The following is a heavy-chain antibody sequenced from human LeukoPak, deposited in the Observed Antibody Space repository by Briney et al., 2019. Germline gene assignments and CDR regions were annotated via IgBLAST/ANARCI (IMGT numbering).Heavy chain of an antibody. D-gene: IGHD3-22*01. V-gene: IGHV3-43*01. CDR3: AKGTYYYDSSGYFPFDY. CDR1: GFTFDDYT. J-gene: IGHJ4*02. Sequence: GGSLRLSCAASGFTFDDYTMHRVRQAPGKGLEWVSLISWDGGSTYYADSVKGRFTISRDNSKNSLYLQMNSLRTEDTALYYCAKGTYYYDSSGYFPFDYWCQGTLVTVSS. CDR2: ISWDGGST.